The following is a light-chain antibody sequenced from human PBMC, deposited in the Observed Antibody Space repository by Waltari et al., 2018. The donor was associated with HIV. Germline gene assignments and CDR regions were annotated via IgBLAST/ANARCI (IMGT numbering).Light chain of an antibody. CDR1: SSDAGRHNR. V-gene: IGLV2-18*02. Sequence: QSALTQPPSVSGSPAQSVTISCTGSSSDAGRHNRVSWYQQPPGTAPTLLIYEVTYRPSGVPDRFSGSKSGNTASLTISGLQAEDEADYYCSSYTSSSTYVFGTGTRVTVL. J-gene: IGLJ1*01. CDR3: SSYTSSSTYV. CDR2: EVT.